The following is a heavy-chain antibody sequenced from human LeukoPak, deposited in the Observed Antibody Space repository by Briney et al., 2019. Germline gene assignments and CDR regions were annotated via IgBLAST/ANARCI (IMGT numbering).Heavy chain of an antibody. J-gene: IGHJ4*02. Sequence: SETLSLTCAVYGGSFSGYYWSWIRQPPGKGLEWIGEINHSGSTNYNPSLKSRVTISVDTSKNQFSLKLSSVTAADTAVYYCARVRYCSSTSCPRFFDYWGQGTLVTVSS. CDR3: ARVRYCSSTSCPRFFDY. D-gene: IGHD2-2*01. CDR1: GGSFSGYY. V-gene: IGHV4-34*01. CDR2: INHSGST.